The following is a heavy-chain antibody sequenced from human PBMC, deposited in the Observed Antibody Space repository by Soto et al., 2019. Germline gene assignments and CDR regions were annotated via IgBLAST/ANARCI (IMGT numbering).Heavy chain of an antibody. J-gene: IGHJ3*02. CDR1: GYSFRNYG. V-gene: IGHV1-18*01. CDR2: ISTYSYNT. Sequence: QVQLVQSGAEVRKPGASVKVSCKASGYSFRNYGISWVRQAPGQGLEWMGWISTYSYNTHYAQNVQGRVTMTTDTSMTTAYMELSILTSDDTAVYYCARRFAPPVVTPDASDIWGQGTMVTVSS. D-gene: IGHD2-21*02. CDR3: ARRFAPPVVTPDASDI.